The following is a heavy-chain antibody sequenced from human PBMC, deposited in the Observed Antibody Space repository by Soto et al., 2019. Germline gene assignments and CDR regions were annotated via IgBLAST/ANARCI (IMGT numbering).Heavy chain of an antibody. V-gene: IGHV5-51*01. D-gene: IGHD3-22*01. CDR3: ARRLREVDYYDSSGYYPQAFDI. CDR2: IYPGDSDT. Sequence: PGESLKISCKGSGYSFTSYWIGWVRQMPGKGLEWMGIIYPGDSDTRYSPSFQGQVTISADKSISTAYLQWSNLKASDTAMYYCARRLREVDYYDSSGYYPQAFDIWGQGTMVTVSS. CDR1: GYSFTSYW. J-gene: IGHJ3*02.